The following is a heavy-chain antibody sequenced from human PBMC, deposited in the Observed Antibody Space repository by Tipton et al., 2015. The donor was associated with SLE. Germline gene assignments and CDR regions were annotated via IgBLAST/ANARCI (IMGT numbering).Heavy chain of an antibody. CDR1: GGSISSYY. V-gene: IGHV4-59*12. CDR3: ATLGDAFDI. J-gene: IGHJ3*02. CDR2: IYYSGST. Sequence: TLSLTCTVSGGSISSYYWSWIRQPPGKGLELIGYIYYSGSTNYNPSLKSRVTISVDTSKNQFSLKLSSVTAADTAVYYCATLGDAFDIWGQGTMVTVSS.